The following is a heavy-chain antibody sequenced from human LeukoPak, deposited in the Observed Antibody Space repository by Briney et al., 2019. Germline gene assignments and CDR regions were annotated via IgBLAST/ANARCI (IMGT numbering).Heavy chain of an antibody. V-gene: IGHV3-21*01. CDR3: ARYCDGDSCYDYYYYGMDV. CDR1: GFSFSHYN. D-gene: IGHD2-21*01. CDR2: ISTSSDSK. J-gene: IGHJ6*02. Sequence: PGGSLRLSCAASGFSFSHYNMSWVRQAPGKGLEWVSSISTSSDSKYYADSVKGRFTISRDNAKRSVYLQMDSLRAEDTAVYYCARYCDGDSCYDYYYYGMDVWGQGTTVSVSS.